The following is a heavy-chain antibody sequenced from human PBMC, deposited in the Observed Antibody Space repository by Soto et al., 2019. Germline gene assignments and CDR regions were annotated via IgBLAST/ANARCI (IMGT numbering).Heavy chain of an antibody. CDR1: GFTFSSYA. V-gene: IGHV3-23*01. D-gene: IGHD6-19*01. CDR3: AKDYPNSSGWPGNYYYYYGMDV. J-gene: IGHJ6*02. Sequence: GGSLRLSCAASGFTFSSYAMSWVRQAPGKGLEWVSAICGSGGSTYYADSVKGRFTISRDNSKNTLYLQMNSLRAEDTAVYYCAKDYPNSSGWPGNYYYYYGMDVWGQGTTVTVSS. CDR2: ICGSGGST.